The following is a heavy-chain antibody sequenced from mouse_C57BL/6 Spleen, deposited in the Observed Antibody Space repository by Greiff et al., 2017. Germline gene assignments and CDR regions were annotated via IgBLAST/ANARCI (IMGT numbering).Heavy chain of an antibody. CDR2: IYPGSGST. CDR3: ARSAVDAWFAY. J-gene: IGHJ3*01. Sequence: ESGAELVKPGASVKMSCKASGYTFTSYWITWVKQRPGQGLEWIGDIYPGSGSTNYNEKFKSKATLTVDTSSSTAYMQLSSLTSEDSAVYYCARSAVDAWFAYWGQGTLVTVSA. V-gene: IGHV1-55*01. CDR1: GYTFTSYW.